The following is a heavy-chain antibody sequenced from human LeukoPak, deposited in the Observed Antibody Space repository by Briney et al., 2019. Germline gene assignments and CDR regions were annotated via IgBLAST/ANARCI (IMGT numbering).Heavy chain of an antibody. V-gene: IGHV3-48*04. D-gene: IGHD3-22*01. CDR2: ISSSGSTI. CDR3: ARLKETYYYDSSGYFDY. Sequence: GGSLRLSCAASGFTFSSYGMTWVRQAPGKGLEWVSYISSSGSTIYYADSVKGRFTISRDNAKNSLYLQMNSLRAEDTAVYYCARLKETYYYDSSGYFDYWGQGTLVTVSS. J-gene: IGHJ4*02. CDR1: GFTFSSYG.